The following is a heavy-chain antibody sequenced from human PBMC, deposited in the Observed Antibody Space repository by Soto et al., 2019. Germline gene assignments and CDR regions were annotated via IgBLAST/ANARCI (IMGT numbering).Heavy chain of an antibody. J-gene: IGHJ5*02. CDR3: ARYYYGSGSYYNPPQNWFDP. CDR2: IYYSGST. CDR1: GGSIISYY. Sequence: SETLSLTCTVSGGSIISYYWSWIRQPPGKGLEWIGYIYYSGSTNYNPSLKSRVTISVDTSKNQFSLKLSSVTAADTAVYYCARYYYGSGSYYNPPQNWFDPWGQGTLVTVSS. D-gene: IGHD3-10*01. V-gene: IGHV4-59*08.